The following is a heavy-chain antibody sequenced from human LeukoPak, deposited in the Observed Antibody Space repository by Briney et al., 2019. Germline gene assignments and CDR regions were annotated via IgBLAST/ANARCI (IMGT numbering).Heavy chain of an antibody. CDR2: IYYSGST. CDR1: GGSISSGGYY. D-gene: IGHD3-10*01. V-gene: IGHV4-31*03. Sequence: SETLSLTCTASGGSISSGGYYWSCIRQHPGKGLEWIGYIYYSGSTYYNPSLKSRVTISVDTSKNQFSLKLSSVTAADTAVYYCARAESRGSGSYYTYWGQGTLVTVSS. CDR3: ARAESRGSGSYYTY. J-gene: IGHJ4*02.